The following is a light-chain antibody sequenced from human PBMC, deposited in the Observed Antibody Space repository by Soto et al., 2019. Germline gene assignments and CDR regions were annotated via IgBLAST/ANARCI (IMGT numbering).Light chain of an antibody. CDR2: DAS. CDR1: QGISNY. V-gene: IGKV1-33*01. CDR3: QQYFDVPFT. J-gene: IGKJ4*01. Sequence: DIQMTQFPSSLSASVGDRVTLTCQASQGISNYLNWYQQKPGKAPKLLIYDASTLETGVPSRFSGSGYGTEFTFTISGLQPEDVAFYWCQQYFDVPFTFGGGTKVEI.